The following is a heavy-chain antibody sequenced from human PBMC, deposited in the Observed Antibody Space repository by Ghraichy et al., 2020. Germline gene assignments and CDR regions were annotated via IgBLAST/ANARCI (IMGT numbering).Heavy chain of an antibody. CDR3: ARGGRGSTVTRYYYYYMGV. CDR2: ISSSSSYI. CDR1: GFTFSSYS. V-gene: IGHV3-21*01. D-gene: IGHD4-11*01. Sequence: GGSLRLSCAASGFTFSSYSMNWVRQAPGKGLEWVSSISSSSSYIYYADSVKGRFTISRDNAKNSLYLQMNSLRAEDTAVYYCARGGRGSTVTRYYYYYMGVWDKGTTVTVSS. J-gene: IGHJ6*03.